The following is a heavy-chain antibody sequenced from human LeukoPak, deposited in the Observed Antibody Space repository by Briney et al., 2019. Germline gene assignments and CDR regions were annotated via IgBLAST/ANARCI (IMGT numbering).Heavy chain of an antibody. Sequence: PGGSLRLSCAASGFTFSSYAMNWVRQAPGKGLEWVSGISASGDSTYYADSVKGRFTISRDNSKNRVYLQMNSLRAEDTAVYYCARDYGSLGDYWGQGILVTVSS. CDR3: ARDYGSLGDY. CDR1: GFTFSSYA. J-gene: IGHJ4*02. CDR2: ISASGDST. D-gene: IGHD1-26*01. V-gene: IGHV3-23*01.